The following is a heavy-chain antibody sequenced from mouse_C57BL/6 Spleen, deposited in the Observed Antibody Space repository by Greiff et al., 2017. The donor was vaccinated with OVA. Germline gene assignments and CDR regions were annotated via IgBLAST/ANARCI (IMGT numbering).Heavy chain of an antibody. CDR1: GYTFTSYG. Sequence: VKLMESGAELARPGASVKLSCKASGYTFTSYGISWVKQRTGKGLEWIGEIYPRSGNTYYNEKFKGKATLTADKSSSTAYMELRSLTSEDSAVYFCAGAITTVPPAWFAYWGQGTLVTVSA. CDR3: AGAITTVPPAWFAY. CDR2: IYPRSGNT. V-gene: IGHV1-81*01. D-gene: IGHD1-1*01. J-gene: IGHJ3*01.